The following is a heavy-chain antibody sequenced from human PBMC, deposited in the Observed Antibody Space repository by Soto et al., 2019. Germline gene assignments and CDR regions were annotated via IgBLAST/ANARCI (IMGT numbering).Heavy chain of an antibody. CDR3: ARESDFYDGRDAFDI. Sequence: SSVRVSCKASGYTFTCYSMHWVRQAPGQRLEWMGIINASSGNTNYAQKFQGRVTITRDTSTSTVYMELSSLRFEDTAVYYCARESDFYDGRDAFDIWGQGTVVTVSS. V-gene: IGHV1-46*03. J-gene: IGHJ3*02. CDR1: GYTFTCYS. CDR2: INASSGNT. D-gene: IGHD5-12*01.